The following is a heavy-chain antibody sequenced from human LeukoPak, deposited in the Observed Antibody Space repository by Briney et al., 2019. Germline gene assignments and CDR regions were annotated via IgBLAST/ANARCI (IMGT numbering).Heavy chain of an antibody. CDR3: GRGGSSWPIPPHWFDY. Sequence: SQTLSLTCTVSGDSITTGNYYWSWVRQPAGKGLEWIGRVYTSGATNSNPSLKNRVSISIDPSKNQFSLDLDSVTAADTAVYYCGRGGSSWPIPPHWFDYWGPGVLVTVSS. CDR1: GDSITTGNYY. CDR2: VYTSGAT. J-gene: IGHJ4*02. V-gene: IGHV4-61*02. D-gene: IGHD6-13*01.